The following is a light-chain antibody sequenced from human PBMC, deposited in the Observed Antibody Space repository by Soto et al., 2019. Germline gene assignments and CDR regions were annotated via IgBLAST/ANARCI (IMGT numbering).Light chain of an antibody. CDR1: SSNIGANT. J-gene: IGLJ2*01. Sequence: QSVLTQPPSASGTPGQRVTISCSGSSSNIGANTVNWYQHFPGTAPKLLMYSNSQRPSGVPDRFSGSKSGTSASLAISGPQSEDEADYYCAAWDDSLNGVVLGGGTKLTVL. V-gene: IGLV1-44*01. CDR3: AAWDDSLNGVV. CDR2: SNS.